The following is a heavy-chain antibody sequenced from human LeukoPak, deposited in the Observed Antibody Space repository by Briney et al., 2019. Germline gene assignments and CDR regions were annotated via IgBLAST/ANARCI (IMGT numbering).Heavy chain of an antibody. D-gene: IGHD2-2*01. J-gene: IGHJ4*02. CDR2: IKQDGSEK. Sequence: GGSLRLSCAASGFTFSSYWMSWVRQAPGKGLEWVANIKQDGSEKYYVDSVKGRFTISRDNAKNSLYLQMNSLRAEDTAVYYCARLGYCSSTSCQGGFDYWGQGTLVTVSS. CDR1: GFTFSSYW. V-gene: IGHV3-7*01. CDR3: ARLGYCSSTSCQGGFDY.